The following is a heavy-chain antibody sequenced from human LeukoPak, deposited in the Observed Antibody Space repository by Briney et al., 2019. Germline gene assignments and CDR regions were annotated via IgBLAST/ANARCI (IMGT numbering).Heavy chain of an antibody. CDR2: ISSSSSTI. J-gene: IGHJ4*02. CDR1: GFTFSSYS. Sequence: GESLRLSCAASGFTFSSYSMNWVRQAPGKGLEWVSYISSSSSTIYYADSVKGRFTISRDNAKNSLYLQMNSLRAEDTAVYYCASLVPHPGYCSSTSCYMSDYWGQGTLVTVSS. D-gene: IGHD2-2*02. V-gene: IGHV3-48*01. CDR3: ASLVPHPGYCSSTSCYMSDY.